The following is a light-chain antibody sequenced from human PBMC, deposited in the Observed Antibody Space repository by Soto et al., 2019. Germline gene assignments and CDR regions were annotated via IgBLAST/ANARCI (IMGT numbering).Light chain of an antibody. V-gene: IGKV3-20*01. CDR2: GAS. CDR3: QQYGSSPLT. CDR1: QSVSSSY. J-gene: IGKJ1*01. Sequence: EIVLTQSPGTLSLSPGERVTLSCRASQSVSSSYLAWYQQKPGQAPRLLIYGASSRATGIPDRFSGSGSGTDFTLTISRLEPEDVAVYDCQQYGSSPLTFGQGTKVEIK.